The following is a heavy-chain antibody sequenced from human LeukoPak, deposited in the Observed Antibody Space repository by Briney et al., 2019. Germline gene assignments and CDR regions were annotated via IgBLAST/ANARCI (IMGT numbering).Heavy chain of an antibody. CDR3: ARDGYEGEGWGYYFDY. CDR2: ISYDGSNK. D-gene: IGHD5-12*01. CDR1: GFTFSSYA. J-gene: IGHJ4*02. Sequence: GRSLRLSCAASGFTFSSYAMHWVRQAPGKGLEWVAVISYDGSNKYYADSVKGRFTISRDNSKNTLYLQMNSLRAEDTAVYYCARDGYEGEGWGYYFDYWGQGTLSPSPQ. V-gene: IGHV3-30-3*01.